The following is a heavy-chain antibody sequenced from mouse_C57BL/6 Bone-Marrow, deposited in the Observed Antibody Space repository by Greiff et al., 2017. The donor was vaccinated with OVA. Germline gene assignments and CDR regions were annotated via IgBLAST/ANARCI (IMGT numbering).Heavy chain of an antibody. CDR2: IHPNSGST. CDR3: ARNLNYYGSFPC. D-gene: IGHD1-1*01. Sequence: QVQLQQPGAELVKPGASVKLSCKASGYTFTSYWMHWVKQRPGQGLEWIGMIHPNSGSTNYNEKFKSKATLTVDKSSSTAYMQLSSLTSEDSAVYYCARNLNYYGSFPCWGQGTLVTVSA. CDR1: GYTFTSYW. V-gene: IGHV1-64*01. J-gene: IGHJ3*01.